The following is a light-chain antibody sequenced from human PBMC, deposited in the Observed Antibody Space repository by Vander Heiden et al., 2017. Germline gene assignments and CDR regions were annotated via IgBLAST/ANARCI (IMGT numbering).Light chain of an antibody. CDR2: EFS. Sequence: QSALTHPPSASGSPGQSVTISCTGTSSDVGGHYFVSGYQQHPGKAPKFLIYEFSKRPSGVPDRFSGARSGNTASLTVSGLQAEDEADYYCSSYAGNNTYVFGTGTKVTVL. V-gene: IGLV2-8*01. J-gene: IGLJ1*01. CDR1: SSDVGGHYF. CDR3: SSYAGNNTYV.